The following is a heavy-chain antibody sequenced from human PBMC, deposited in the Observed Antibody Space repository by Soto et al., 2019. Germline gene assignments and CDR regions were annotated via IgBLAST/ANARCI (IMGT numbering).Heavy chain of an antibody. J-gene: IGHJ4*02. Sequence: SETLSLTCTVSGGSISSGGYYWSWIRQHPGKGLEWIGYIYYSGSTYYNPSLKSRVTISVDTSKNQFSLKLSSVTAADTAVYYCAGVNSGYELIIDYWGQGTLVTVCS. V-gene: IGHV4-31*03. D-gene: IGHD5-12*01. CDR3: AGVNSGYELIIDY. CDR2: IYYSGST. CDR1: GGSISSGGYY.